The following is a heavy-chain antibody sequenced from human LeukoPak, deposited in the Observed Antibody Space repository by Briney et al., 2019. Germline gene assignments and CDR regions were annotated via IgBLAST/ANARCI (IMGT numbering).Heavy chain of an antibody. D-gene: IGHD3-22*01. CDR2: IYYSGST. V-gene: IGHV4-59*01. CDR3: AREIYYYDSSGYAPGAFDI. J-gene: IGHJ3*02. CDR1: GGSISSYY. Sequence: PSETLSLTYTVSGGSISSYYWSWIRQPPGKGLEWIGYIYYSGSTNYNPSLKSRVTISVDTSKNQFSLKLSSVTAADTAVYYCAREIYYYDSSGYAPGAFDIWGQGTMVTVSS.